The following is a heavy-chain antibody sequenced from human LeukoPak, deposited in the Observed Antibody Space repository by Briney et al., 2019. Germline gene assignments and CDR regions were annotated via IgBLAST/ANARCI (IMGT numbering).Heavy chain of an antibody. V-gene: IGHV1-69*05. J-gene: IGHJ6*03. CDR1: GGTFSSYA. CDR3: ARAIVVVQGYYYYMDV. Sequence: ASVKVSCKASGGTFSSYAISWVRQAPGQGLEWMGGIIPIFGTANYAQKFQGRVTITTDESTSTAYMELSSLRSEDTAVYYCARAIVVVQGYYYYMDVWGQGTTVTVSS. D-gene: IGHD2-2*01. CDR2: IIPIFGTA.